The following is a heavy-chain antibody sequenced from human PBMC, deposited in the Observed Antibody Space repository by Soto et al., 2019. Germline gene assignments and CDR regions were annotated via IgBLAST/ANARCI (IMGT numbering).Heavy chain of an antibody. J-gene: IGHJ6*02. CDR3: ARGDSTDCSNGVCSFFYNHDMDV. V-gene: IGHV1-2*04. CDR2: INPKSGGT. CDR1: GYSFTEYH. D-gene: IGHD2-8*01. Sequence: QVQLVQSGAEVKKPGASVKVSCKASGYSFTEYHIHWVRQAPGQGREWLGRINPKSGGTSTAQKVQGWVTMTTDTSISTASMELTRLTSDDTAIYYCARGDSTDCSNGVCSFFYNHDMDVWGQGTTVTVSS.